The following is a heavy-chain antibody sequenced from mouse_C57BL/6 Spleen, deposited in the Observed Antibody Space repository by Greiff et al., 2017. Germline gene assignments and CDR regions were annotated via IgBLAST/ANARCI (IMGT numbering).Heavy chain of an antibody. V-gene: IGHV2-9*01. CDR2: IWGGGST. CDR1: GFSLTSYG. CDR3: AKRGPCYYYAMDD. J-gene: IGHJ4*01. Sequence: QVQLKQSGPGLVAPSQSLSITCTFSGFSLTSYGVAWVRKPPGKGLEWLGAIWGGGSTNYNSALMSRLSISKDNSKSQVFLKMNSLQTDDTAMYYCAKRGPCYYYAMDDWGQGTSVTVAS. D-gene: IGHD3-3*01.